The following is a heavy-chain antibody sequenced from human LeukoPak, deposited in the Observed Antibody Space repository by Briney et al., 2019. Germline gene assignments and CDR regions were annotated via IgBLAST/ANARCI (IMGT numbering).Heavy chain of an antibody. Sequence: GGSLRLSCAASGFTVSSNYMSWVRQAPGKGLEWVSAISGSGGSTYYADSVKGRFTISRDNSKNTLYLQMNSLRAEDTAVYYCARDPPRHYDFWGGYAFFDYWGQGTLVTVSS. J-gene: IGHJ4*02. D-gene: IGHD3-3*01. CDR3: ARDPPRHYDFWGGYAFFDY. V-gene: IGHV3-23*01. CDR2: ISGSGGST. CDR1: GFTVSSNY.